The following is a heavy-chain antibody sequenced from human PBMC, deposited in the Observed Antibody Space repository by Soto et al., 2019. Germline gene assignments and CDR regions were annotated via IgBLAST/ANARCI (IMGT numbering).Heavy chain of an antibody. V-gene: IGHV3-33*01. CDR3: AGGDYGDSIDY. CDR1: GFTFDNYG. Sequence: LSCAASGFTFDNYGMLWVRQAPGKGLEWVALISYDDTYKYYTDSVRGRFTISRDNSKNILFLQMNSLKADDTAVYYCAGGDYGDSIDYWGQGTLVTVSS. J-gene: IGHJ4*02. D-gene: IGHD4-17*01. CDR2: ISYDDTYK.